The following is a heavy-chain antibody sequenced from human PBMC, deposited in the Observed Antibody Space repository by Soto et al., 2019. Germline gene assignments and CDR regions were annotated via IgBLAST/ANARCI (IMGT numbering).Heavy chain of an antibody. Sequence: GGALRLSCETSGFTLSSHWMYWVPQAPGKGLVWVSRTNSDGSDTSYADSVKGRFTISRDNAKNTLYLQMNSLRAEDTAVYYCARDRGWSLFDYWGQGTLVTVSS. V-gene: IGHV3-74*01. D-gene: IGHD6-19*01. CDR2: TNSDGSDT. CDR3: ARDRGWSLFDY. CDR1: GFTLSSHW. J-gene: IGHJ4*02.